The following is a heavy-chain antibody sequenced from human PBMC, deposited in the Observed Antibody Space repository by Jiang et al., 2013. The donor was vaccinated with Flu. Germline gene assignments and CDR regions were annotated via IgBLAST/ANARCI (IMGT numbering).Heavy chain of an antibody. D-gene: IGHD6-19*01. CDR2: IFWDDDP. CDR3: AHQHSSGWYYLDY. Sequence: GWMRQPPGKALEWLALIFWDDDPRYSPSLRNRLTITKDTSRNQVVLTLTNVGPADTATYYCAHQHSSGWYYLDYWGQGILVTVSS. V-gene: IGHV2-5*02. J-gene: IGHJ4*02.